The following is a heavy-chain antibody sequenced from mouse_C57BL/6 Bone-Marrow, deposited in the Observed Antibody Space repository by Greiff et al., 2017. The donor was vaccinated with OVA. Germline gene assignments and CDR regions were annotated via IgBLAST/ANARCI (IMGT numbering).Heavy chain of an antibody. CDR2: IWTGGGT. CDR3: ARITTVVAWYFDV. J-gene: IGHJ1*03. V-gene: IGHV2-9-1*01. D-gene: IGHD1-1*01. CDR1: GFSFTSSA. Sequence: QVQLQESGPGLVAPSQSLSITCTVSGFSFTSSAISWVRQPPGKGLAWLGVIWTGGGTNYNSALKSRLSISKDNSKSQVFLKMNSLQTDDTARYYCARITTVVAWYFDVWGTGTTVTVSS.